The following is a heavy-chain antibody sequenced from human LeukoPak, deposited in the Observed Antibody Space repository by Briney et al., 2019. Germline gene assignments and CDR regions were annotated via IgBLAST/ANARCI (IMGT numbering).Heavy chain of an antibody. Sequence: GGSLRLSCAASGFSFSSYTMNWVRQAPGKGLEWVSSTRSSSSYIYYADSLKGRFTISRDNAKNSLYLQMNSLRAEDTAVYYCARDPQGYSSSWFDYWGQGTLVTVSS. CDR2: TRSSSSYI. J-gene: IGHJ4*02. CDR1: GFSFSSYT. V-gene: IGHV3-21*01. D-gene: IGHD6-13*01. CDR3: ARDPQGYSSSWFDY.